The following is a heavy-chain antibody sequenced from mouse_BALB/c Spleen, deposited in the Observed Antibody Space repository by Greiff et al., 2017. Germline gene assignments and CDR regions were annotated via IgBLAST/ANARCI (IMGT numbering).Heavy chain of an antibody. J-gene: IGHJ4*01. CDR3: ARSDPTGYYAMDY. Sequence: EVKLQESGGGLVKPGGSLKLSCAASGFAFSNYDMSWVRQTPEKRLEWVAYISSGGDSTYYPDTVKGRFTISRDNAKNTLYLQVSSLKSEDTAMYYCARSDPTGYYAMDYWGQGTAVTVSS. CDR1: GFAFSNYD. CDR2: ISSGGDST. V-gene: IGHV5-12-1*01.